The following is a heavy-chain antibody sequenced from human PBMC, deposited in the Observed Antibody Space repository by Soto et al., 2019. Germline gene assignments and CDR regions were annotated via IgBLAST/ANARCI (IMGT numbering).Heavy chain of an antibody. D-gene: IGHD3-22*01. CDR2: INAGNGNT. V-gene: IGHV1-3*01. CDR3: ARGEDVTSSYYSFDY. J-gene: IGHJ4*02. CDR1: GYTFTSYA. Sequence: ASVKVSCKASGYTFTSYAMHWVRQAPGQRLEWMGWINAGNGNTKYSQKFQGRVTITRDTSASTAYMELSSLRSEDTAVYYCARGEDVTSSYYSFDYWGQGTLVTVSS.